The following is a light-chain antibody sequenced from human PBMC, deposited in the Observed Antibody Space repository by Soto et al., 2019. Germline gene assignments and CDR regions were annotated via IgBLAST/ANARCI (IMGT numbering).Light chain of an antibody. CDR1: NSNIATYY. Sequence: QSAVTQPPSASGTPGQRVTISCSGSNSNIATYYVDWYQHLPGTAPKLLIYSDSQRPSGVPDRFSASKSGASASLAIDGLRSEDEGDYYCASWDASLGAWVFGGGTKLTVL. CDR3: ASWDASLGAWV. V-gene: IGLV1-47*02. J-gene: IGLJ3*02. CDR2: SDS.